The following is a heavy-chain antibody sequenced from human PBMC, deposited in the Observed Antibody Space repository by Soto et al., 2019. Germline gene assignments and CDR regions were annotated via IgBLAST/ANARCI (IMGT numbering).Heavy chain of an antibody. D-gene: IGHD1-20*01. V-gene: IGHV3-64D*08. J-gene: IGHJ5*02. Sequence: GGSLRLSCSASGFTFSSYAMHWVRQAPGKGLEYVSAISSNGGSTYYADSVKGRFTISRDNSKNTLYLQMSSLRAEDTAVYYCVKTPTGPPYNWNRGPFDPWGQGTLVTVSS. CDR3: VKTPTGPPYNWNRGPFDP. CDR1: GFTFSSYA. CDR2: ISSNGGST.